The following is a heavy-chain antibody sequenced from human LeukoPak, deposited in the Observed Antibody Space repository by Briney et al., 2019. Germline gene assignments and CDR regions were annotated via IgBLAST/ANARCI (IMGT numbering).Heavy chain of an antibody. V-gene: IGHV3-30*02. J-gene: IGHJ4*02. Sequence: GESLKISCAASGFTFSSYGMHWVRQAPGKGLEWVAFIRYDGSNKYYADSVKGRFTISRDNSKNTLYLQMNSLRAEDTAVYYCAKDQDYGDYLSFDYWGQGTLATVSS. CDR2: IRYDGSNK. CDR1: GFTFSSYG. D-gene: IGHD4-17*01. CDR3: AKDQDYGDYLSFDY.